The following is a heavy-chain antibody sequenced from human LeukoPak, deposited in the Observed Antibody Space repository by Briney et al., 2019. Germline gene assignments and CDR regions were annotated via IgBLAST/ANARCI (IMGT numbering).Heavy chain of an antibody. D-gene: IGHD6-19*01. Sequence: ASVNVSCKVSGYTLTELSMHWVRQATGQGLEWMGWMNPNSGNTGYAQNFQGRVTLTRNTSISTAYMELSSLRSEDTAVYYCATGVGSGWLRSYYYARDVWGQGTTVTVSS. CDR3: ATGVGSGWLRSYYYARDV. V-gene: IGHV1-8*01. J-gene: IGHJ6*02. CDR1: GYTLTELS. CDR2: MNPNSGNT.